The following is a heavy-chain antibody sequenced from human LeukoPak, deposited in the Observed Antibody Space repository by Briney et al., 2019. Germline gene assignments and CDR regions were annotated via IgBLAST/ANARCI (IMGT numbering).Heavy chain of an antibody. V-gene: IGHV3-7*01. J-gene: IGHJ4*02. CDR1: GFTFSTYW. D-gene: IGHD3-22*01. CDR3: ARAYDYDSSGYYYMKY. Sequence: GGSLRLSCAASGFTFSTYWMSWVRQAPGKGLEWVANIKQDGSEKYYIDSVKGRFTISRDNAKNSLYLQMNSLRVEDTAIYYCARAYDYDSSGYYYMKYWGQGTLVTVSS. CDR2: IKQDGSEK.